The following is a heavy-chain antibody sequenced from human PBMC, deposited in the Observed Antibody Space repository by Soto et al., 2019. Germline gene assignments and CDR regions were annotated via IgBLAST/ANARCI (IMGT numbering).Heavy chain of an antibody. CDR2: IKQGGNEK. J-gene: IGHJ6*02. CDR1: GFMFSTYL. CDR3: VGALTYEVPYYYYGMDV. D-gene: IGHD3-16*01. Sequence: EVQLVESGGGLVQPGGSLRLSCEASGFMFSTYLMSWVRQAPGKGLEWVANIKQGGNEKFYVDSVKGRFTISRDNAKKSRFLQMNSLRPEDTAVYYCVGALTYEVPYYYYGMDVWGQGTTVTVSS. V-gene: IGHV3-7*01.